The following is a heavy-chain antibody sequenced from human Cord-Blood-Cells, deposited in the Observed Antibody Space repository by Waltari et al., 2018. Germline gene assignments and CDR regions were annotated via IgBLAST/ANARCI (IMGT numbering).Heavy chain of an antibody. V-gene: IGHV1-69*01. J-gene: IGHJ1*01. CDR2: IIPIFGTA. D-gene: IGHD6-13*01. CDR3: AVTGIAAAGYFQH. CDR1: GGPFSSYA. Sequence: QVQLVQSGAEVKKPGSSVKVSCKASGGPFSSYAISWVRQAPAQGLEWMGGIIPIFGTANYAQKFQGRVTITADESSSTAYMELSSLRSEDTAVYYCAVTGIAAAGYFQHWGQGTLVTVSS.